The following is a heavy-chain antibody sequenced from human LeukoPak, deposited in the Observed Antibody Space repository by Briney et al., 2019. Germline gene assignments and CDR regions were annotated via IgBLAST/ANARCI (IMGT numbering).Heavy chain of an antibody. CDR3: ARDWNRAGRHYYYYMDV. D-gene: IGHD1-1*01. J-gene: IGHJ6*03. V-gene: IGHV1-69*05. CDR2: FIPIFGTA. CDR1: GGTFSSYA. Sequence: SVNVSCKASGGTFSSYAISWVRQAPGQGLEGRGGFIPIFGTANYAQKFQGRVTITTDESTSTAYMELSSLRSEDTAVYYCARDWNRAGRHYYYYMDVWGKGTTVTVSS.